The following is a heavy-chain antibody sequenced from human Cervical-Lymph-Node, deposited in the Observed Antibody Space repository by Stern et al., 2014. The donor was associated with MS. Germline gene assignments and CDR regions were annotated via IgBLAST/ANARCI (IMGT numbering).Heavy chain of an antibody. CDR2: ITDNSPRT. V-gene: IGHV3-9*01. J-gene: IGHJ5*01. CDR3: IKGTKRAVGPQDWFDS. Sequence: EVQLVESGGTLAQPGRSLRLSCAASGYRFDGYAMYWVRQRPGRGLEWVAGITDNSPRTIYADSVRGRFPVSRDYAKNTLFLQMSSLREEDTAFYYCIKGTKRAVGPQDWFDSWGRGTLVTVSS. CDR1: GYRFDGYA.